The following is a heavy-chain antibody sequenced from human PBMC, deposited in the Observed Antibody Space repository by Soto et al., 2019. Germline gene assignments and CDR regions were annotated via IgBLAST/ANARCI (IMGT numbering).Heavy chain of an antibody. D-gene: IGHD5-18*01. J-gene: IGHJ6*02. Sequence: QVQLVESGGGVVQPGRSLRLSCAASGFIFSNYAMHWVRQAPGKGLEWVAVISYDGNKTYYADSVKGRFTIPRDNAKNTVYLQMNSLRAEDTAVYYCVGEGYRYGSGMDVWGQGTTVTVSS. CDR2: ISYDGNKT. V-gene: IGHV3-30-3*01. CDR3: VGEGYRYGSGMDV. CDR1: GFIFSNYA.